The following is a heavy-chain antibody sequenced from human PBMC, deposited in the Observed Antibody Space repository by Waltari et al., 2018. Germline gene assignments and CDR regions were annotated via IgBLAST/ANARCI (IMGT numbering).Heavy chain of an antibody. D-gene: IGHD6-19*01. CDR2: ITPILGIA. Sequence: QVQLVQSGAEVKKPGSSVKVSCKASRGTFSTYAISWVRQAPGQGLEWMGGITPILGIANYAQKFQGRVTITADKSTSTAYMELSSLRSEDTAVYYCARVPPPRGSGWYYFDYWGQGTLVTVSS. J-gene: IGHJ4*02. V-gene: IGHV1-69*10. CDR1: RGTFSTYA. CDR3: ARVPPPRGSGWYYFDY.